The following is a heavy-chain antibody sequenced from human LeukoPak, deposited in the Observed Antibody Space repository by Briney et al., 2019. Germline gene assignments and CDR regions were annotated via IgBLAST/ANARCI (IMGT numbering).Heavy chain of an antibody. J-gene: IGHJ4*02. CDR2: IYYSGST. CDR1: GGSISSYY. D-gene: IGHD2-21*02. Sequence: SETLSLTCTVSGGSISSYYWSWFRQPPGKGLEWIGHIYYSGSTNYNPSLKSRVTISVDTSKNQISLKLSSVTGADTAVYYCARLAYCGADCYLPDYWGQGTLVTVSS. CDR3: ARLAYCGADCYLPDY. V-gene: IGHV4-59*01.